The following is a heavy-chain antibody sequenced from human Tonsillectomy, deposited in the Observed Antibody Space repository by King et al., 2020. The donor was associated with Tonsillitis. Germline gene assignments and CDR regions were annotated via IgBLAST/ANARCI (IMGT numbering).Heavy chain of an antibody. CDR2: IYHSGST. J-gene: IGHJ4*02. Sequence: VQLQESGPGLVKPSETLSLTCAVSGYSISSGYYWGWIRQPPGKGLEWIGSIYHSGSTYYNPSLKSRVTISVDTSNNQFSLKLSSVTAADTAVYYCARVGLVRDRRFDYWGQGTLVTVSS. CDR1: GYSISSGYY. CDR3: ARVGLVRDRRFDY. V-gene: IGHV4-38-2*01. D-gene: IGHD3-10*01.